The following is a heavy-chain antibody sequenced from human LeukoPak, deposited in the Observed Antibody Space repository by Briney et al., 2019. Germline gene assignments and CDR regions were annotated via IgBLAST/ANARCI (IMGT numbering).Heavy chain of an antibody. CDR1: GGSISSYY. D-gene: IGHD2/OR15-2a*01. J-gene: IGHJ3*02. Sequence: KPSETLSLTCTVSGGSISSYYWSWIRQPPGKGLEWIGYIYYSGSTSYNPSLKSRVTISVDTSKNQFSLKLSSVTAADTAVYYCARDLNIPGAFDIWGQGTMVTVSP. CDR2: IYYSGST. V-gene: IGHV4-59*01. CDR3: ARDLNIPGAFDI.